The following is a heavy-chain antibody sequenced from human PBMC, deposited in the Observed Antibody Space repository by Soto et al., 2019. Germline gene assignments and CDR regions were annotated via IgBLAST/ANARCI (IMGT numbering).Heavy chain of an antibody. D-gene: IGHD2-8*01. Sequence: SETLSLTCTVSGGSISSYYWTWIRQPPGKGLEWIGYIYYTGSTNYNPSLQSRVTISVDTSKNQFSLILTSLTAADTAVYYCARLQTRVPLTWGQGTLVTVSS. CDR2: IYYTGST. CDR3: ARLQTRVPLT. CDR1: GGSISSYY. J-gene: IGHJ5*02. V-gene: IGHV4-59*08.